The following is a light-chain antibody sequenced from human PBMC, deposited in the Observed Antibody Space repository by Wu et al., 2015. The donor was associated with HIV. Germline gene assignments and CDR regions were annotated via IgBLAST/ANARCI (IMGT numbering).Light chain of an antibody. CDR1: QSVSSY. V-gene: IGKV3-11*01. CDR2: DAS. Sequence: EIVLTQSPATLSLSPGERATLSCRASQSVSSYLAWYQQKPGQAPRLLIYDASNRATGIPARFSGSGSGTDFTLTISSLEPEDVAVYYCQQFGSSPLTFGQGTKVEIK. J-gene: IGKJ1*01. CDR3: QQFGSSPLT.